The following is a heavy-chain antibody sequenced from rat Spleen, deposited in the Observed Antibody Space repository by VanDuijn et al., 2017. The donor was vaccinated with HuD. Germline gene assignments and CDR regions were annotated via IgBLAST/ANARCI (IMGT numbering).Heavy chain of an antibody. V-gene: IGHV5-7*01. J-gene: IGHJ2*01. D-gene: IGHD1-12*02. CDR2: ISYDGSST. CDR3: TGDGTPR. Sequence: EVQLVESGGGLVQPGRSLKLSCAASGFTFSDYNMAWVRQAPKKGLEWVATISYDGSSTYYRDSVKGRFTISRDNAKSTLYLQMDSLRSEDTATYYCTGDGTPRWGQGVMVTVSS. CDR1: GFTFSDYN.